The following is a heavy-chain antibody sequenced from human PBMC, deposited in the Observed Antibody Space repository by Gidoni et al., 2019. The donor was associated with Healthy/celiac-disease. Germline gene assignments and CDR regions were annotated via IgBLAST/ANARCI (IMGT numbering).Heavy chain of an antibody. Sequence: EVQLLESGGGLVQPGGSLRLSCAASGFTLSSYAMSWVRQAPGKGLEWVSAISGSGGSTYYADSAKGRFTISRDNSKNTLYLQRNSLRAEDTAVYYCAKVLGNYYDSSGHDAFDIWGQGTMVTVSS. CDR2: ISGSGGST. V-gene: IGHV3-23*01. CDR3: AKVLGNYYDSSGHDAFDI. CDR1: GFTLSSYA. J-gene: IGHJ3*02. D-gene: IGHD3-22*01.